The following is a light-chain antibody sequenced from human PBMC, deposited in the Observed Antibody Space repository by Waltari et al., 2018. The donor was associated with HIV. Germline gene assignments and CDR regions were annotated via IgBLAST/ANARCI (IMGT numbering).Light chain of an antibody. CDR1: QDISDF. CDR3: QQLHTFPLT. J-gene: IGKJ4*01. CDR2: DAS. Sequence: DIQLTQSPSFLSASVGDRVTVACRASQDISDFLAWYQQKPGIAPRLLLYDASTLYTGVPSRFRGSGSGTEFTLTISSLQPEDFASYYCQQLHTFPLTFGGGTKV. V-gene: IGKV1-9*01.